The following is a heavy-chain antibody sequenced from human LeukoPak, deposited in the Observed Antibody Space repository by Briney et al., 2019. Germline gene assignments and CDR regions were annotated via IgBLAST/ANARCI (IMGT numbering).Heavy chain of an antibody. CDR1: GYSFTNYW. D-gene: IGHD3-22*01. J-gene: IGHJ4*02. CDR3: ARRTGDSSGYIDY. Sequence: GESLKISCKGSGYSFTNYWIAWVRQLPGKGLEWTGIIYPGDSDTRYSPSFQGQVTISVDKSISTAYLQWSSLKASDTAMYYCARRTGDSSGYIDYWGQGTLVTVSS. CDR2: IYPGDSDT. V-gene: IGHV5-51*01.